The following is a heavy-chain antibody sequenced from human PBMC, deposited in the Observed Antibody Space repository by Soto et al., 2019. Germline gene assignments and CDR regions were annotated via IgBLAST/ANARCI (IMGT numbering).Heavy chain of an antibody. J-gene: IGHJ4*02. D-gene: IGHD3-3*01. Sequence: PGGSLRLSCAASGFSFSTSGMHWVRQAPGKGLEWVAGISYDGSDKRDADSVKGQFTISRDNSKSTLYLQINRLRTEDTAVYYCAKGTGFLEWLWGQGTLVTVSS. CDR3: AKGTGFLEWL. V-gene: IGHV3-30*18. CDR2: ISYDGSDK. CDR1: GFSFSTSG.